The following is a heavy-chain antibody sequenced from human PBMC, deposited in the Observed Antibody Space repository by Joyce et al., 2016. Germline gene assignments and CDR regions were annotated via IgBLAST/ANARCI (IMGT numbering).Heavy chain of an antibody. Sequence: QVQLQESGPGLVKPSETLSLTCAVSGYSISSGYYWGWIRQPPGKGLEWIGIIDHSGRTYYNPSLKSRITISVDTSKNQFSLKLSSVTAADTAVYYCARDAVGARLGFDYWGQGTLVTVSS. CDR2: IDHSGRT. D-gene: IGHD1-26*01. J-gene: IGHJ4*02. V-gene: IGHV4-38-2*02. CDR3: ARDAVGARLGFDY. CDR1: GYSISSGYY.